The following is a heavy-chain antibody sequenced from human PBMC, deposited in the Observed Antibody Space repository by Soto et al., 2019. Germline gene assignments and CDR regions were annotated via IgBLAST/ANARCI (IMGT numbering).Heavy chain of an antibody. Sequence: ASVKVSCKASGYTFTSYGISWVRQAPGQGLEWMGWISAYNGNTNYAQKLQGRVTMTTDTSTSTAYTELRSLRSDDTAVYYCARTDTAMVDYFDYWGQGTLVTVSS. CDR1: GYTFTSYG. V-gene: IGHV1-18*04. CDR3: ARTDTAMVDYFDY. CDR2: ISAYNGNT. D-gene: IGHD5-18*01. J-gene: IGHJ4*02.